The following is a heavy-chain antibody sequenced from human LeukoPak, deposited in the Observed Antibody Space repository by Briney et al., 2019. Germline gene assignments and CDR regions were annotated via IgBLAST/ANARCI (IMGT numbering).Heavy chain of an antibody. CDR3: ARRRDERGYKDVFDI. V-gene: IGHV5-51*01. CDR1: GYSVTTYS. D-gene: IGHD5-18*01. CDR2: LYPGDYDT. J-gene: IGHJ3*02. Sequence: GGSLQISCLGSGYSVTTYSIGWMRQIPGKSLEWMGILYPGDYDTSYSPSFQGQVTISAAQSNSTAYLQWRSLKASDSATYYCARRRDERGYKDVFDIWGQGTMVAVSS.